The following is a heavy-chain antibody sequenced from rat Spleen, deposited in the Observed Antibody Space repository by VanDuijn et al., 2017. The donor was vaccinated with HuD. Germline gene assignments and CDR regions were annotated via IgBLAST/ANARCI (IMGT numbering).Heavy chain of an antibody. J-gene: IGHJ2*01. V-gene: IGHV5-25*01. CDR1: GLSFSNYD. Sequence: EVQLVESGGGLVQPGRSMKLSCAASGLSFSNYDMAWVRQAPTKGLEWVASISYDGHTTYYLDSVKGRFTISRDIAKSTLYLQMDSLGSEDTATFYCARDDPPYGYTSKWGQGVMVTVSS. CDR2: ISYDGHTT. D-gene: IGHD1-9*01. CDR3: ARDDPPYGYTSK.